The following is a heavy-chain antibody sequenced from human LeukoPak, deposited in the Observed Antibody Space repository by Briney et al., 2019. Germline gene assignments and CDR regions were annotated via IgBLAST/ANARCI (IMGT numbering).Heavy chain of an antibody. Sequence: SETLSLTCTVSNGSMTNNYWSWIRQPPGKGLEWIGYIYSSGSTIYNPSLESRVTISIDTSKNQFSLKLISVTAEDTAVYYCAGDWNWGQGTLVTVSS. D-gene: IGHD3-3*01. CDR3: AGDWN. J-gene: IGHJ4*02. CDR2: IYSSGST. V-gene: IGHV4-59*01. CDR1: NGSMTNNY.